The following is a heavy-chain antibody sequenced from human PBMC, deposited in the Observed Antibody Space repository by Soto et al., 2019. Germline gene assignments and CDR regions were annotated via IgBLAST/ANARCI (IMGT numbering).Heavy chain of an antibody. Sequence: SVKVSCKASGGTFSSYTISWVRQSPGQGLEWMGRIIPILGIANYAQKFQGRVTITADKSTSTAYMELSSLRSEDTAVYYCARLINDYDILTGYPGGGAFDIWG. CDR3: ARLINDYDILTGYPGGGAFDI. V-gene: IGHV1-69*02. D-gene: IGHD3-9*01. CDR2: IIPILGIA. J-gene: IGHJ3*02. CDR1: GGTFSSYT.